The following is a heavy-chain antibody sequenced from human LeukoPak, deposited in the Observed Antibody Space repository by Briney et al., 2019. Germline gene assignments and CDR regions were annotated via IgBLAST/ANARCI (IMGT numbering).Heavy chain of an antibody. CDR3: ARPLRSTTDAFDI. V-gene: IGHV4-34*01. D-gene: IGHD4-17*01. Sequence: SETLSLTCAVYGGSFSGYYWSWIRQSPGKGLEWIGEINHSGSTNYNPSLKSRVIISVDTSKNQFSLKLSSVTAADTAVYYCARPLRSTTDAFDIWGQGTMVTDSS. CDR2: INHSGST. J-gene: IGHJ3*02. CDR1: GGSFSGYY.